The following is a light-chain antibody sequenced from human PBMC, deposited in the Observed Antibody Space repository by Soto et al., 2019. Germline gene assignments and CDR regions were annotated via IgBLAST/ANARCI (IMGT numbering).Light chain of an antibody. J-gene: IGKJ5*01. Sequence: DIQMTQSPSSLSASLGDSVTIXXRASQSTSSYLNWYQQKPGKAPKLXIYAASSLQSGVPSRFSGSGAGTDFTLTISSLQPEDFATYYCQQSYSTPITFGQGTRLEIK. V-gene: IGKV1-39*01. CDR1: QSTSSY. CDR2: AAS. CDR3: QQSYSTPIT.